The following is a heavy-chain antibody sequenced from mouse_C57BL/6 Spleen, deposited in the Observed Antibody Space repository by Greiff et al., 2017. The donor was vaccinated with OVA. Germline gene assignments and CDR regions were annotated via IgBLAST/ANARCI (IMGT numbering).Heavy chain of an antibody. J-gene: IGHJ4*01. D-gene: IGHD1-1*01. CDR2: ISYDGSN. CDR1: GYSITSGYY. Sequence: VQLQQSGPGLVKPSQSLSLTCSVTGYSITSGYYWNWIRQFPGNKLEWMGYISYDGSNNYNPSLKNRISITRDTSKNQFFLKLNSVTTEDTATYYCARDIYYLDYWGQGTSVTVSS. V-gene: IGHV3-6*01. CDR3: ARDIYYLDY.